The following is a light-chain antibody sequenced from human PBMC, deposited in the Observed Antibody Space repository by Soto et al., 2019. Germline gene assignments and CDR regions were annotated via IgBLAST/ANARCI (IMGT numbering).Light chain of an antibody. Sequence: QSALTQPASVSGSPGQSITISCTGTSSDVGGYNYVCWYQQHPGKAPKLIIYDVSNRPSGVSNRFSGSKSGNTASLSISGLQAVDEADYYCSSYTTSSTVIFVGGTKLTVL. CDR1: SSDVGGYNY. J-gene: IGLJ2*01. CDR2: DVS. V-gene: IGLV2-14*01. CDR3: SSYTTSSTVI.